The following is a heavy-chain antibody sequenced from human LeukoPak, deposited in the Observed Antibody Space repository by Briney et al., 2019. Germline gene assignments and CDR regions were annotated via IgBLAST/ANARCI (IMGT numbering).Heavy chain of an antibody. Sequence: PGGSLRLSCAASGFTFSSYAMSWVRQAPGKGLEWVSAISGSAGSTYYADSVKGRFTISRDNSKNALYLQMSSLRAEDTAVYYCAKVGGSFHFDYWGQGTLVTVSS. D-gene: IGHD1-26*01. CDR1: GFTFSSYA. V-gene: IGHV3-23*01. CDR2: ISGSAGST. CDR3: AKVGGSFHFDY. J-gene: IGHJ4*02.